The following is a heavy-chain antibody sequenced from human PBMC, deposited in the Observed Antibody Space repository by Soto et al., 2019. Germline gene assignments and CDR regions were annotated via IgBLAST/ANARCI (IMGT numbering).Heavy chain of an antibody. J-gene: IGHJ4*02. CDR2: ISSSSSTI. Sequence: GSLRLSCAASGFTFSSYSMNWVRQAPGKGLEWVSYISSSSSTIYYADSVEGRFTISRDNAKDSLYLQMNSLRGEDTAVYYCARYFRGSGRYFFDYSGQRTPVTVA. CDR1: GFTFSSYS. CDR3: ARYFRGSGRYFFDY. D-gene: IGHD6-19*01. V-gene: IGHV3-48*04.